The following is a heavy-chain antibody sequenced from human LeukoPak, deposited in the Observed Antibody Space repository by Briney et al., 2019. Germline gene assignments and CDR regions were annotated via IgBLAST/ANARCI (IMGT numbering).Heavy chain of an antibody. V-gene: IGHV4-59*08. CDR2: IYYSGST. CDR1: GVSISSYY. CDR3: ARRGGGWFDP. D-gene: IGHD3-16*01. J-gene: IGHJ5*02. Sequence: SETLSLTCTVSGVSISSYYWSWIRQPPGKGLEWIGYIYYSGSTNYNPSLKSRVTISVDTSKNQFSLKLSSVTAADTAVYYCARRGGGWFDPWGQGTLVTVSS.